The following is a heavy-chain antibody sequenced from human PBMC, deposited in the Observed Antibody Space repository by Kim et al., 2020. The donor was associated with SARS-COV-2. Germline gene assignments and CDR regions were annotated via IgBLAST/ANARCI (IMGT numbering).Heavy chain of an antibody. V-gene: IGHV3-74*01. Sequence: YADSVQGRFTISRDNDKSTLYMRMNSLRAEDTAVYYCASRRYTGTYYYFDYWGQGTLVTVSS. J-gene: IGHJ4*02. CDR3: ASRRYTGTYYYFDY. D-gene: IGHD1-26*01.